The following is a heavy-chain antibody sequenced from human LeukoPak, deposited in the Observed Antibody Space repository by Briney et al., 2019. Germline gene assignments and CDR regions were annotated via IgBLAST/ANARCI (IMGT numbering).Heavy chain of an antibody. V-gene: IGHV3-15*01. D-gene: IGHD6-13*01. CDR1: GFTFSNAW. CDR2: IKSKTNGGTT. Sequence: GGSLRLSCAASGFTFSNAWMSWVRQAPGKGLEWVGRIKSKTNGGTTDYAAPVKGRFTISRDDSKNTLYLQMNSLKTEDTAVYYCTTDREFSSSLNWFDPWGQGTLVTVSS. CDR3: TTDREFSSSLNWFDP. J-gene: IGHJ5*02.